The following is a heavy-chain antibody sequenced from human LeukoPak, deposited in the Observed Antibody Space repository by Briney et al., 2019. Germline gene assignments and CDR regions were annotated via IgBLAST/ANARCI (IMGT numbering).Heavy chain of an antibody. V-gene: IGHV1-2*02. CDR2: INPNSGGT. J-gene: IGHJ6*03. D-gene: IGHD3-10*01. Sequence: GASVKVSCKASGYTFTGYYMHWVRQAPGQGLEWMGWINPNSGGTNNVQKLQGRVTMTMDTSISTAYMELSRLRSDDTAVYYCARGYYGSGPKPYYYYYYMDVWGKGTTVTISS. CDR3: ARGYYGSGPKPYYYYYYMDV. CDR1: GYTFTGYY.